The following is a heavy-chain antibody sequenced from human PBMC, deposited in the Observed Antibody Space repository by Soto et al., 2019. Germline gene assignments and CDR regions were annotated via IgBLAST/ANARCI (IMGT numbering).Heavy chain of an antibody. J-gene: IGHJ6*02. CDR2: IIPISETT. V-gene: IGHV1-69*01. CDR1: GGTFSSYA. CDR3: ARSQGSSTSLEIYYYYYYGMDV. Sequence: QVQLVQSGAEVKKPGSSVKVSCKASGGTFSSYAISWVRQAPGQGLEWMGGIIPISETTNYAQKFQGRVTITADESKSTAYMELSSLRPADTAVYYCARSQGSSTSLEIYYYYYYGMDVWGQGTTVTVSS. D-gene: IGHD2-2*01.